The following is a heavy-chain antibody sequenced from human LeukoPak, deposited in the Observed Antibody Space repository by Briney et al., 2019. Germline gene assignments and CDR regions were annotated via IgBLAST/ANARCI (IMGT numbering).Heavy chain of an antibody. V-gene: IGHV3-7*03. J-gene: IGHJ6*02. CDR1: GFTFSNYW. Sequence: GGSLRLSCAASGFTFSNYWMTWVRQATGKGLVWVANINRDGSERYYVDSVKGRFTISRDYAKSSLYLQMNSLRAEDTAVYYCARRNAMDVWGQGTPVIVFS. CDR2: INRDGSER. CDR3: ARRNAMDV.